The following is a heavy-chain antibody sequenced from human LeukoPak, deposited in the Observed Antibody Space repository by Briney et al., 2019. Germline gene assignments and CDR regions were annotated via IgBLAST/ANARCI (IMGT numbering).Heavy chain of an antibody. CDR3: ARAYNGYDYP. V-gene: IGHV4-34*01. J-gene: IGHJ5*02. Sequence: SETLSLTCAVYGGSFTDYYWSWIRQTPGKGLEWTGEVNHSGTTNYNPSLKSRVTISVDTSKNQFSLKVTSVTAADTALYYCARAYNGYDYPWGQGTLVTVSS. CDR1: GGSFTDYY. CDR2: VNHSGTT. D-gene: IGHD5-12*01.